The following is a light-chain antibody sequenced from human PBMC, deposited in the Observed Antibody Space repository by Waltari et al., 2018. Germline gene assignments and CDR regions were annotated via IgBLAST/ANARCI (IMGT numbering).Light chain of an antibody. CDR3: MFWPSNVWV. CDR1: SDINVGDFN. CDR2: YKSDSEK. J-gene: IGLJ3*02. Sequence: QPVLTQPPSSSASPGESARLTCTLPSDINVGDFNIYWYQQKPGSPPRFLLYYKSDSEKAQGSGVPSRLSGSKDASSNAGILLISGLQSEDEADYYCMFWPSNVWVVGGGTKLTVL. V-gene: IGLV5-37*01.